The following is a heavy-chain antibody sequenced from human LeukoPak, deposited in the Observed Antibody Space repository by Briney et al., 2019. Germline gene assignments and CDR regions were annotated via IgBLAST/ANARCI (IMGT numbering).Heavy chain of an antibody. CDR3: AKDVYYDFWSGYHY. CDR2: ISGSGGST. D-gene: IGHD3-3*01. V-gene: IGHV3-23*01. J-gene: IGHJ4*02. CDR1: GFTFSSYA. Sequence: GGSLRLSCAASGFTFSSYAMSWVRQAPGKGLEWVSVISGSGGSTYYADSVKGRFTISRDNSKNTLYLQMNSLRAEDTAVYYCAKDVYYDFWSGYHYWGQGTLVTVSS.